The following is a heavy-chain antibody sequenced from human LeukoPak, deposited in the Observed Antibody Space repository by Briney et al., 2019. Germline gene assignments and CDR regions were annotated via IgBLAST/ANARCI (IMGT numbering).Heavy chain of an antibody. Sequence: SETLSLTCTVSGGSISSGGYYWSWIRQHPGKGLEWIGYIYYSGSTHYNPSLKSRVTISVDTSKNQFSLKLSSVTAADTAVYYCARGLTSWYYEGGSDAFDIWGQGTMVTVSS. CDR2: IYYSGST. V-gene: IGHV4-31*03. CDR1: GGSISSGGYY. CDR3: ARGLTSWYYEGGSDAFDI. D-gene: IGHD3-22*01. J-gene: IGHJ3*02.